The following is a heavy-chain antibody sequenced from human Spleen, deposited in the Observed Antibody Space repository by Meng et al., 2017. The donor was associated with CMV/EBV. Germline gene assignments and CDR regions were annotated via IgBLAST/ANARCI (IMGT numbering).Heavy chain of an antibody. J-gene: IGHJ4*02. Sequence: VRLQWSGPGLVKPVRTLPPAWTVARACITTGYYYCSWTRKPPGKGPGWIGYIDNSGSSYYNPSLKGGVTISVYTSKNQISLKLRFVTAADTAVYYCAREGRSKQVGVSVYWGQGNLVTVSS. CDR1: RACITTGYYY. V-gene: IGHV4-30-4*01. CDR3: AREGRSKQVGVSVY. CDR2: IDNSGSS. D-gene: IGHD2-21*01.